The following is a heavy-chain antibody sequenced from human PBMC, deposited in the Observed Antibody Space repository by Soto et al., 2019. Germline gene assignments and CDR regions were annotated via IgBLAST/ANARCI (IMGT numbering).Heavy chain of an antibody. CDR3: APPVGGY. V-gene: IGHV3-48*02. D-gene: IGHD3-16*01. J-gene: IGHJ4*02. Sequence: PGGSLRLSCAASGFTFSGYSMNWVRQAPGKGLEWVSYISSSSTIYYADSVKGRFTISRDNAKNSLYLQMNSLRDEDTAVYYCAPPVGGYWGQGTLVTVSS. CDR2: ISSSSTI. CDR1: GFTFSGYS.